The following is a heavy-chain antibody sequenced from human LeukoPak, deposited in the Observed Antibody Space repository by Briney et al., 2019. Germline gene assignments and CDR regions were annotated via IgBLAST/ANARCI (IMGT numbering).Heavy chain of an antibody. J-gene: IGHJ6*03. Sequence: ASVKISCKVSGYTFTDYYMHWVQQAPGKGLEWMGLVDPEDGETIYAEKFQGRVTITADTSTDTAYMELSSLRSEDTAVYYCATRGTDILTGYSPFDMDVWGKGTTVTVSS. CDR2: VDPEDGET. CDR1: GYTFTDYY. D-gene: IGHD3-9*01. V-gene: IGHV1-69-2*01. CDR3: ATRGTDILTGYSPFDMDV.